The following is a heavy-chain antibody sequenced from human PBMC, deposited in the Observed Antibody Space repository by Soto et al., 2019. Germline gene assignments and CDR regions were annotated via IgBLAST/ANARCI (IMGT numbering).Heavy chain of an antibody. Sequence: QGLEWMGRIIPILGIANYAQKFQGRVTITADKSTSTAYMELSSLRSEDTAVYYCARSLGQQWLDYYYYYMDVWGKGTTVTVSS. CDR3: ARSLGQQWLDYYYYYMDV. J-gene: IGHJ6*03. CDR2: IIPILGIA. D-gene: IGHD6-19*01. V-gene: IGHV1-69*02.